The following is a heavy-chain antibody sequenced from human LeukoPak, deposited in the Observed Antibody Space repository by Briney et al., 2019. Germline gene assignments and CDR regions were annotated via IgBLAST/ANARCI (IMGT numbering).Heavy chain of an antibody. CDR2: ISSSSSTI. Sequence: GGSLRLSCAASGFTFSSYSMNWVRQAPGKGLEWVSYISSSSSTIYYADSVKGRFTISRDNAKNSLYLQMNSLRAEDTAVYYCAKAPGGGHFDYWGQGTLVTVSS. CDR1: GFTFSSYS. J-gene: IGHJ4*02. D-gene: IGHD2-15*01. CDR3: AKAPGGGHFDY. V-gene: IGHV3-48*01.